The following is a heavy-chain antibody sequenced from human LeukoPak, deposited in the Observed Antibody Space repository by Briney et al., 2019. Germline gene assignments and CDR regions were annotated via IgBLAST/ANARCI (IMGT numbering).Heavy chain of an antibody. CDR1: GFTFSSYA. V-gene: IGHV3-23*01. D-gene: IGHD3-10*01. CDR3: AKFGVWFGYFYYYYMDV. Sequence: PGGSLRLSCAASGFTFSSYATSWVRQAPGKGLEWVSAISGSGGSTYYADSVKGRFTISRDNSKNTLYLQMNSLRDEDTAVYYCAKFGVWFGYFYYYYMDVWGKGTTVTVSS. CDR2: ISGSGGST. J-gene: IGHJ6*03.